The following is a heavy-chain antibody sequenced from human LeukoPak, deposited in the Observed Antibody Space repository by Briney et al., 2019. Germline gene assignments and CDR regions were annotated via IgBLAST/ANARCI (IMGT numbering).Heavy chain of an antibody. CDR1: GYTFTGYY. J-gene: IGHJ4*02. V-gene: IGHV1-2*02. CDR2: INPNSGGT. D-gene: IGHD2-2*03. CDR3: AVGYCSSTSCPAMTPIDY. Sequence: WASVKVSCKASGYTFTGYYMHWVRQAPGQGPEWMGWINPNSGGTNYAQKFQGRVTMTRDTSISTAYMELSRLRSDDTAVYYCAVGYCSSTSCPAMTPIDYWGQGTLVTVSS.